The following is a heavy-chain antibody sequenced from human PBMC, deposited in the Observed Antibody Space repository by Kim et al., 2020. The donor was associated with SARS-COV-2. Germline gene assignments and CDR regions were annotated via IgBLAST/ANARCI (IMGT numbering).Heavy chain of an antibody. Sequence: SETLSLTCTVSGGSISSSSYYWGWIRQPPGKGLDWIGSIYYSGSTYYNPSLKSRVTISVDTSKNQFSLKLSSVTAADTAVYYCARQAAAGTGDYWGQGTLVTVSS. CDR3: ARQAAAGTGDY. V-gene: IGHV4-39*01. J-gene: IGHJ4*02. D-gene: IGHD6-13*01. CDR2: IYYSGST. CDR1: GGSISSSSYY.